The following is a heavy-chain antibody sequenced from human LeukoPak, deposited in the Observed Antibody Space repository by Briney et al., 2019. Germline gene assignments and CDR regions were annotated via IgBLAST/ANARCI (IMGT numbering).Heavy chain of an antibody. J-gene: IGHJ6*02. CDR3: ARTRIVVVPAATLSMDV. CDR2: IYWNDDK. Sequence: SGPTLVKPTQTLTLTCTFSGFSLSTSGVGVGWIRQPPGKALEWLALIYWNDDKRYSPSLKSRLTITKDTSKNQVVLTMTNMDPVDTATYYCARTRIVVVPAATLSMDVWGQGTTVTVSS. CDR1: GFSLSTSGVG. V-gene: IGHV2-5*01. D-gene: IGHD2-2*01.